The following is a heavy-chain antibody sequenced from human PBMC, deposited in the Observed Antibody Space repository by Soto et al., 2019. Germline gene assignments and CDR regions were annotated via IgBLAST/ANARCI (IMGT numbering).Heavy chain of an antibody. V-gene: IGHV4-34*01. Sequence: PSETLSLTCAVYGGSFSGYYWSWIRQPPGKGLEWIGEINHSGSTNYNPSLKSRVTISVDTSKNQFSLKLSSVTAADTAVYYCARLATAFYYYGMDVWGQGTTVTVSS. CDR1: GGSFSGYY. J-gene: IGHJ6*02. CDR2: INHSGST. D-gene: IGHD5-12*01. CDR3: ARLATAFYYYGMDV.